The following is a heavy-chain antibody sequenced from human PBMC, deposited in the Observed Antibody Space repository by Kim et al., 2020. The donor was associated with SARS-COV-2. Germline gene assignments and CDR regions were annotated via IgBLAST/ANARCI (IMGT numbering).Heavy chain of an antibody. CDR1: GGSISSGGYY. CDR2: IYYSGST. Sequence: SETLSLTCTVSGGSISSGGYYWSWIRQHPGKGLEWIGYIYYSGSTYYNPSLKSRVTISVDTSKNQFSLKLSSVTAADTAVYYCARVVGVSSGYCSSTSCPPISRGGKGRYYFDYWGQGTLVTVSS. J-gene: IGHJ4*02. D-gene: IGHD2-2*01. CDR3: ARVVGVSSGYCSSTSCPPISRGGKGRYYFDY. V-gene: IGHV4-31*03.